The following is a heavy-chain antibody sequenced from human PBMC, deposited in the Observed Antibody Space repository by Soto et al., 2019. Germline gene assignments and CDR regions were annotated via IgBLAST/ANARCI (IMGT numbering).Heavy chain of an antibody. CDR2: INHSGST. D-gene: IGHD2-2*01. V-gene: IGHV4-34*01. J-gene: IGHJ6*02. CDR1: GGSFSGYY. CDR3: ARVGGYCSSSSCYGRRYYYYYGMDV. Sequence: SETLSLTCAVYGGSFSGYYWSWIRQPPGKGLEWIGEINHSGSTNYNPSLKSRVTISVDTSKNQFSLKLSSVTAADTAVYYCARVGGYCSSSSCYGRRYYYYYGMDVWGQGTTVTVS.